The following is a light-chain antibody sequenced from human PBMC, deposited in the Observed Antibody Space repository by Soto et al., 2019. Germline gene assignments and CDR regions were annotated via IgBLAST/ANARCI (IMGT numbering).Light chain of an antibody. CDR1: QSISSW. Sequence: DIQMTQSPSTLSASVGDRVTITCRASQSISSWLAWYQQKPGKAPKLLIFQASSLKSGVPSRFSGSASATEYTLTISSLQPDDFATYYCEDYSSSSGLTFGGGTKVEIK. CDR3: EDYSSSSGLT. J-gene: IGKJ4*01. CDR2: QAS. V-gene: IGKV1-5*03.